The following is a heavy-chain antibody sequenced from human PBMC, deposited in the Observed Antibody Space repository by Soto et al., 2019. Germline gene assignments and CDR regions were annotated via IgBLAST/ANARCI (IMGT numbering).Heavy chain of an antibody. D-gene: IGHD6-13*01. CDR3: ARHHGSPGSYFGMDV. V-gene: IGHV5-51*01. Sequence: PGESLKISGKGSGYSFTSYWINWVRQMPGKGLEWMGIIYPGDSDTRYSPSFQGQVTISADKSISTAYPQWRSLKASDTAMYYCARHHGSPGSYFGMDVWGQGTTVTVSS. J-gene: IGHJ6*02. CDR1: GYSFTSYW. CDR2: IYPGDSDT.